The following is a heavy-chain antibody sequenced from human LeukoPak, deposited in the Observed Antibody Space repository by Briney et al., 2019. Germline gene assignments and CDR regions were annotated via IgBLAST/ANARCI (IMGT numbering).Heavy chain of an antibody. D-gene: IGHD4-17*01. J-gene: IGHJ4*02. CDR2: IRYDGTNQ. CDR3: ARDSPNTVTTLQYFDY. Sequence: GGSLRLSCAASGFTFSTYGMHWVRQAPGKGLEWVAFIRYDGTNQFYADSVKGRFTISRDNSKNTLYLQMNSLRAEDTAVYYCARDSPNTVTTLQYFDYWGQGTLVTVSS. CDR1: GFTFSTYG. V-gene: IGHV3-30*02.